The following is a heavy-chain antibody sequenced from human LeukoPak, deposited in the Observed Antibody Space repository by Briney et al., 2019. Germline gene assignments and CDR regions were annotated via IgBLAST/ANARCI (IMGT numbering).Heavy chain of an antibody. CDR3: AKDVHSGSYYGVFDY. J-gene: IGHJ4*02. CDR2: IKSKTDGGTT. CDR1: GFTFSNAW. Sequence: GGSLRLSCAASGFTFSNAWMNWVRQAPGKGLEWVGRIKSKTDGGTTDYAAPVKGRFTISRDDSKNTLYLQMNSLRAEDTAVYYCAKDVHSGSYYGVFDYWGQGTLVTVSS. D-gene: IGHD1-26*01. V-gene: IGHV3-15*07.